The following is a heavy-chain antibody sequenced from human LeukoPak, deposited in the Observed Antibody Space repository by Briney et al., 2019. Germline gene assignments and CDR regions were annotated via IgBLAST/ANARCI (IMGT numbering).Heavy chain of an antibody. Sequence: ASVKVSCKASDYTFTTYNFTWVRQAPGQGLQWMEWISPFSGNTKYAQKFQGRVTMTTDTSTSTTYMELRSLRSDDTAVYFCAREGYCGSDCYTPGFRYYIDVWGKGTTVIVSS. V-gene: IGHV1-18*01. CDR3: AREGYCGSDCYTPGFRYYIDV. D-gene: IGHD2-21*01. J-gene: IGHJ6*03. CDR2: ISPFSGNT. CDR1: DYTFTTYN.